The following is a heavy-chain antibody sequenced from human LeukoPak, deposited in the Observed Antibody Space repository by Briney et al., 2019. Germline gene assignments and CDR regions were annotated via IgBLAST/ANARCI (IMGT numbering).Heavy chain of an antibody. J-gene: IGHJ4*02. D-gene: IGHD6-6*01. CDR1: GFTFSSYG. Sequence: VGSLRLSCAASGFTFSSYGMHWFRQAPGKGLEWVAVISYDGSNKYYADSVKGRFTIYRDNSKNTLYLQMNSLRAEDTAVYYCANSGTAARSFDYWGQGTLVTVSS. CDR3: ANSGTAARSFDY. CDR2: ISYDGSNK. V-gene: IGHV3-30*18.